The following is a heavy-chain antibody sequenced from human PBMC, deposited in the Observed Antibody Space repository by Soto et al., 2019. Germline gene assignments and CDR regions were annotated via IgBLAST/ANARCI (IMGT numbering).Heavy chain of an antibody. Sequence: SLRLSCAASGFTFSSYSMNWVRQAPGKGLEWVSSISSSSSYIYYADSVKGRFTISRDNAKNSLYLQMNSLRAEDTAVYYCARDSIQLWSYGMDVWGQGTTVTVSS. CDR1: GFTFSSYS. D-gene: IGHD5-18*01. CDR2: ISSSSSYI. J-gene: IGHJ6*02. CDR3: ARDSIQLWSYGMDV. V-gene: IGHV3-21*01.